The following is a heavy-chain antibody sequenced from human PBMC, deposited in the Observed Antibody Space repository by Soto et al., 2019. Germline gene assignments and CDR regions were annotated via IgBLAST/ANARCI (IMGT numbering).Heavy chain of an antibody. CDR2: PSGYNGYT. D-gene: IGHD3-3*01. Sequence: GGSVKVCCKASGYPFINHGLSLVRQAPGQGLEWIGRPSGYNGYTKFAQKIQGRVTMTRDTSTSTAYMELRSLRSDDTAVYYCARENYPYYDFWSGYYSGHHYYGMDVWGQGTTVTVSS. J-gene: IGHJ6*01. V-gene: IGHV1-18*01. CDR1: GYPFINHG. CDR3: ARENYPYYDFWSGYYSGHHYYGMDV.